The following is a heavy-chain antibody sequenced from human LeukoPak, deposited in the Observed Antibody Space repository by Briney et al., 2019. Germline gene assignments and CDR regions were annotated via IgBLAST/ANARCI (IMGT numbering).Heavy chain of an antibody. CDR1: GVSISSYY. Sequence: PSETLSLTCTVSGVSISSYYWSWIRQPPGKGLEWIGYIYYSGSTNYNPSLKSRVTISVDTSKNQFSLKLSSVTAADTAVYYCARDRYSYGLFDYWGQGTLVTVSS. CDR3: ARDRYSYGLFDY. J-gene: IGHJ4*02. D-gene: IGHD5-18*01. CDR2: IYYSGST. V-gene: IGHV4-59*01.